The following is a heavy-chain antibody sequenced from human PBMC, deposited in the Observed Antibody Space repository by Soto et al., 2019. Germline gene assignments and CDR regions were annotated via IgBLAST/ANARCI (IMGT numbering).Heavy chain of an antibody. CDR1: GGSISSYY. J-gene: IGHJ5*02. V-gene: IGHV4-59*01. D-gene: IGHD2-15*01. CDR3: AGSYCSGGSCENWFDP. CDR2: IYYSGST. Sequence: PSETLSLTCTVSGGSISSYYWSWIRQPPGKGLEWIGYIYYSGSTNYNPSLKSRVAISVDTSKNQFPLKLSSVTAADTAVYYCAGSYCSGGSCENWFDPWGQGTLVTVSS.